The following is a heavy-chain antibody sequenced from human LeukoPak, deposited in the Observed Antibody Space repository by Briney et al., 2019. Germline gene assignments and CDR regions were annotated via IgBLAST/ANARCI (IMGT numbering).Heavy chain of an antibody. CDR3: ARDGRVGLDYYDSSGYPSDAFDI. D-gene: IGHD3-22*01. CDR2: TYYSGST. CDR1: GGSISSYY. Sequence: SETLSLTCTVSGGSISSYYWSWIRQPPGKGLEWIGYTYYSGSTNYNPSLKSRVTISVDTSKNQFSLKLSSVTAADTAVYHCARDGRVGLDYYDSSGYPSDAFDIWGQGTMVTVSS. V-gene: IGHV4-59*01. J-gene: IGHJ3*02.